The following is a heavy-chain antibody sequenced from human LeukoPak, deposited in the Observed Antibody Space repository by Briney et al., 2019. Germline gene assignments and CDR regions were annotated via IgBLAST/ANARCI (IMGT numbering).Heavy chain of an antibody. CDR1: GFTVSSNY. V-gene: IGHV3-53*05. J-gene: IGHJ4*02. D-gene: IGHD1-26*01. CDR2: IYSGGST. CDR3: ATAYSPLGFDY. Sequence: GGSLRLSCAASGFTVSSNYMSWVRQAPGKGLEWVSVIYSGGSTYYADSVKGRFTISRDNSKNTLYLQMNSLRPEDTAVYYCATAYSPLGFDYWGQGTLVTVSS.